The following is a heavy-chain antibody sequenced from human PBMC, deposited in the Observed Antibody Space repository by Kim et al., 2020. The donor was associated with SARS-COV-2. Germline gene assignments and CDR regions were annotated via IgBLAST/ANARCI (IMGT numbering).Heavy chain of an antibody. D-gene: IGHD3-3*01. Sequence: SETLSLTCTVSGGSISSYYWSWIRQPPGKGLEWIGYIYYSGSTNYNPSLKSRVTISVDTSQNQFSLKLSSVTAADTAVYYCARGQRITIFGVVREMDVWGQG. CDR3: ARGQRITIFGVVREMDV. V-gene: IGHV4-59*13. J-gene: IGHJ6*01. CDR2: IYYSGST. CDR1: GGSISSYY.